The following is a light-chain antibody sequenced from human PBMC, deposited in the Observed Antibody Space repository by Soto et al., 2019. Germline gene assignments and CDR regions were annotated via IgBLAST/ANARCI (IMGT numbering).Light chain of an antibody. J-gene: IGKJ1*01. CDR3: QQYQSAPWT. CDR2: KAS. V-gene: IGKV1-5*03. CDR1: QSIESC. Sequence: ITASASTGSASLRSIVTLSCRASQSIESCLAWYQHKPGQAPKLLIFKASTLETGVPSRFSGSGSATEFTLTISDLQPEDFATYYWQQYQSAPWTFGQGTKVDI.